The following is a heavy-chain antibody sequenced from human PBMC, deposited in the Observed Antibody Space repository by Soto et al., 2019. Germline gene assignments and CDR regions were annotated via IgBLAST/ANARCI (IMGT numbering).Heavy chain of an antibody. D-gene: IGHD6-19*01. CDR2: IGGAGNDI. CDR3: AMRYSSAWEAGMDV. J-gene: IGHJ6*02. V-gene: IGHV3-23*01. CDR1: GFAFSNFP. Sequence: EMQVLETGGGLVQPGGSLRLSSAASGFAFSNFPMNWVRQAPGKGLQWVSTIGGAGNDIHYAGSVKGRFTVSRDNSKNTLLLQMDGLRDDDTAIYYCAMRYSSAWEAGMDVWGRGTTVTVSS.